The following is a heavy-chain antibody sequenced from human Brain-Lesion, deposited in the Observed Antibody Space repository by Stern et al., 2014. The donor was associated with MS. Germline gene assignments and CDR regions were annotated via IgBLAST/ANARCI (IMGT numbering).Heavy chain of an antibody. CDR3: ARDQRGITIFGVVTDYYYLGMDV. CDR2: INPTTGGT. D-gene: IGHD3-3*01. CDR1: GYIFTGYY. V-gene: IGHV1-2*02. Sequence: QVQLVESGAEVKKPGASVKVSCKTSGYIFTGYYIHWVRQAPGQGLEWMAWINPTTGGTKYAQKFQGRVTMSRHTSISTAYVELSSLTSDDTAVYYCARDQRGITIFGVVTDYYYLGMDVWGQGTTVTVSS. J-gene: IGHJ6*02.